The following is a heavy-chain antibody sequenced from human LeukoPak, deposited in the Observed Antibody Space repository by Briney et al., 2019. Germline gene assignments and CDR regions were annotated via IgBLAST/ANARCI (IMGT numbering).Heavy chain of an antibody. Sequence: SETLSLTCAISGGSISSNNWWGWVRQPPGKGLEWIGEIYHSGSPNYNPSLKSRVTISVDKSRNHFSLNLSSVTAADTAVYYCARVNINNWHSCDYWGQGTLVTVSS. J-gene: IGHJ4*02. CDR1: GGSISSNNW. CDR2: IYHSGSP. CDR3: ARVNINNWHSCDY. D-gene: IGHD1-1*01. V-gene: IGHV4-4*02.